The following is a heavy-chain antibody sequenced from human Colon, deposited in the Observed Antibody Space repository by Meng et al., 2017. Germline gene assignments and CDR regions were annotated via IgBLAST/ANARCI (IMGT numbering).Heavy chain of an antibody. Sequence: GGSLRLSCKASGYSFTNYWIGWVRQMPGRGLEWMGLIYPADSDTRYSPSLQGQVTISADKSISTAYLQWSSLKASDTAIYYCARGYSGSYHTPIDYWGQGTLVTVSS. CDR2: IYPADSDT. D-gene: IGHD1-26*01. CDR3: ARGYSGSYHTPIDY. CDR1: GYSFTNYW. V-gene: IGHV5-51*01. J-gene: IGHJ4*02.